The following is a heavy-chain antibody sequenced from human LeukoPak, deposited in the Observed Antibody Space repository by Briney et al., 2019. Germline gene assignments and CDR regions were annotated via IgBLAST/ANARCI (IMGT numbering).Heavy chain of an antibody. CDR2: ITGSGGST. D-gene: IGHD6-19*01. J-gene: IGHJ4*02. CDR3: ARDHLGDSSGWYPFDY. Sequence: PGGSLRLSCAASGFTFTSYAMSWVRQAPGKGLEWVSGITGSGGSTYYADSVKGRFTISRDNSKNTLYLQMNSLRAEDTAVYYCARDHLGDSSGWYPFDYWGQGTLVTVSS. CDR1: GFTFTSYA. V-gene: IGHV3-23*01.